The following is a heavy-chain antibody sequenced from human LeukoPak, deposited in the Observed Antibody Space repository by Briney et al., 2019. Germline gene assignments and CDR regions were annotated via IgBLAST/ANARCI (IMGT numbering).Heavy chain of an antibody. CDR1: GFTFSSYG. Sequence: PGGSLRLSCAASGFTFSSYGMHWVRQAPGKGREWVAVISYDGGNKYYADSVKGRFTISRDNSKNTLYLQMNSLRAEDTAVYYCAKDIGLEGTYYFDYWGQGTLVTVSS. CDR3: AKDIGLEGTYYFDY. D-gene: IGHD3/OR15-3a*01. V-gene: IGHV3-30*18. J-gene: IGHJ4*02. CDR2: ISYDGGNK.